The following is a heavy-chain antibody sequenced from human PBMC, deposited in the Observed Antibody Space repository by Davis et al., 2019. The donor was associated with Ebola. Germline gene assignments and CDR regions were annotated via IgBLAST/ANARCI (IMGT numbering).Heavy chain of an antibody. J-gene: IGHJ4*02. CDR1: GFTFSSYG. CDR3: AKITGEWLDRYYFDY. CDR2: ISYDGSNK. D-gene: IGHD3-3*01. Sequence: PGGSLRLSCAASGFTFSSYGMHWVRQAPGKGLEWVAVISYDGSNKYYADSVKGRFTISRDNSKNTLYLQMNSLRAEDTAVYYCAKITGEWLDRYYFDYWGQGTLVTVSS. V-gene: IGHV3-30*18.